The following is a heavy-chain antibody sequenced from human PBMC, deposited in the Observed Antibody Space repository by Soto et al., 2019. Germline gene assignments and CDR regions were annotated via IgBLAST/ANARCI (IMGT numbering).Heavy chain of an antibody. CDR1: GGTFSSYA. J-gene: IGHJ6*02. CDR2: IIPIVGIT. D-gene: IGHD3-22*01. V-gene: IGHV1-69*04. CDR3: ARDLDDSSGPNYYYYGMDV. Sequence: ASVKVSCKASGGTFSSYAISWVRQAPGQGLEWMGRIIPIVGITNYAQKFQGRVTMTRDTSTSTVYMELSSLRSEDTAVYYCARDLDDSSGPNYYYYGMDVWGQGTTVTVSS.